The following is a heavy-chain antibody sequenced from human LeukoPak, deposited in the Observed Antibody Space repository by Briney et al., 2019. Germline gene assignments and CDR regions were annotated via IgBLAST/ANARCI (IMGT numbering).Heavy chain of an antibody. CDR2: ISWNSGNI. D-gene: IGHD4-23*01. J-gene: IGHJ4*02. Sequence: GGSLRLSCAASGLTFSSHWMHWVRQAPGKGLEWVSGISWNSGNIEYADSVKGRLTISRDNAKNSLYLQMNSLRAEDTALYYCAKDDSYGGNSNFDYWGQGTLVTVSS. CDR3: AKDDSYGGNSNFDY. V-gene: IGHV3-9*01. CDR1: GLTFSSHW.